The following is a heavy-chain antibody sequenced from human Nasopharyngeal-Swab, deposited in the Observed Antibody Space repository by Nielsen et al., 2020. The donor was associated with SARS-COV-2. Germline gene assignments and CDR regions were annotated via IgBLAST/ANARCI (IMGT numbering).Heavy chain of an antibody. Sequence: SETLSLTCTVSGGSISSSSYYWGWIRQPPGKGLEWIGSIYYSGSTYYNPSLKSRVTISVDTSKNQFSLKLSSVTAADTAVYYCARDGSIFPPDWFDPWGQGTLVTVSS. D-gene: IGHD3-3*01. CDR3: ARDGSIFPPDWFDP. V-gene: IGHV4-39*07. J-gene: IGHJ5*02. CDR2: IYYSGST. CDR1: GGSISSSSYY.